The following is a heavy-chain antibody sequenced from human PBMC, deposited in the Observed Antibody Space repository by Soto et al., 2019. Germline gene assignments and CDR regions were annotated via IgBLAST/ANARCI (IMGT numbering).Heavy chain of an antibody. CDR2: IIPIFGTT. CDR3: ASLLRDFRSGPDYYYGMDV. V-gene: IGHV1-69*12. CDR1: GGTFNSYA. J-gene: IGHJ6*02. D-gene: IGHD3-3*01. Sequence: QVQLVQSGAEVKKPGSSVKVSCKASGGTFNSYAINWVRQAPGQGLEWMGGIIPIFGTTDYAQKFQGRVTITADESTSTAYMELSSLRSEDTAVYDCASLLRDFRSGPDYYYGMDVWGQGTTVTVSS.